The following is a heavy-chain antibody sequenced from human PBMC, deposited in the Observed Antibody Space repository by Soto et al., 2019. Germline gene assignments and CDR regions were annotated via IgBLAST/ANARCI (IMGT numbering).Heavy chain of an antibody. CDR3: VKFRGRAYHYYYMDV. J-gene: IGHJ6*03. V-gene: IGHV3-7*03. CDR2: INEDGSAK. Sequence: PGGSLRLSCAASGITFSTYWMSWVRQAPGKGLEWVASINEDGSAKYYADSVKGRFTISRDNSKNTLYLQMNSLRAEDTAVYYCVKFRGRAYHYYYMDVWGNGTTVTVSS. D-gene: IGHD3-16*01. CDR1: GITFSTYW.